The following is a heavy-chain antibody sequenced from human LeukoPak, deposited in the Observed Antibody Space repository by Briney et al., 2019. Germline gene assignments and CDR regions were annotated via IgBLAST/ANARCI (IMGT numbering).Heavy chain of an antibody. D-gene: IGHD2/OR15-2a*01. Sequence: PPGTLSLTCGVSGGSIDITNYWSWVRQAPGKGLEWIGEISHDGTTNYRPSLRSRVAMSFDGANNQFSLSLTSVTAADTAVYYCTRENRPFCPFAFWGQGVLVTVSS. CDR1: GGSIDITNY. CDR3: TRENRPFCPFAF. CDR2: ISHDGTT. V-gene: IGHV4-4*03. J-gene: IGHJ4*02.